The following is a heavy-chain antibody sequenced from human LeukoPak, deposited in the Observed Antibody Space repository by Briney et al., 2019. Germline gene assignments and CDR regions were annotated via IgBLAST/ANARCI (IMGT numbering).Heavy chain of an antibody. CDR3: ARLSDSSGYYSDF. CDR1: GYSFTNYW. CDR2: IYLGDSDT. D-gene: IGHD3-22*01. J-gene: IGHJ4*02. V-gene: IGHV5-51*01. Sequence: HGESLKISCKGSGYSFTNYWIGWVRQMPGKGLEWMGIIYLGDSDTRYSPSFQGQVTISADKSISTAYLQWSGLRASDTAVYCCARLSDSSGYYSDFWGQGTLVTVSS.